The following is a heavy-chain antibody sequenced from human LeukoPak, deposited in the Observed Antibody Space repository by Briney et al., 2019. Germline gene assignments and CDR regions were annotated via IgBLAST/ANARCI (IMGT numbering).Heavy chain of an antibody. D-gene: IGHD5-18*01. CDR3: ASQLWPRPYYFDY. J-gene: IGHJ4*02. CDR1: GYTFTSYG. CDR2: ISAYNGNT. Sequence: GASVKVSCKASGYTFTSYGISWVRQAPGQGLEWMGWISAYNGNTNYAQKLQGRVTMTTDTSTSTAYMELRSLRSEDTAVYCCASQLWPRPYYFDYWGQGTLVTVSS. V-gene: IGHV1-18*01.